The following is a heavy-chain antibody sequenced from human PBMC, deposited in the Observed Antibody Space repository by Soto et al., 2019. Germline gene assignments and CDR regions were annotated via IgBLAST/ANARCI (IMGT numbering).Heavy chain of an antibody. D-gene: IGHD3-16*01. CDR3: AHRHVYTPSDVGFDA. Sequence: QITLKESGPPLVKPTQTLTLTCIFSGFSLRTYGVGVGWIRQPPGKALEWLALIYWDDDKRYNSSLKTRLTITKDTSKNQVVLIMTDMDPVDTATYYCAHRHVYTPSDVGFDAWGQGTLVTVSS. J-gene: IGHJ5*02. V-gene: IGHV2-5*02. CDR2: IYWDDDK. CDR1: GFSLRTYGVG.